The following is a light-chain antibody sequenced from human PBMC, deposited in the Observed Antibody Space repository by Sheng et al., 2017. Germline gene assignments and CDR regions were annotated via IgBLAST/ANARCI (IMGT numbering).Light chain of an antibody. CDR3: QQRGSWPLHT. V-gene: IGKV3-15*01. J-gene: IGKJ2*01. CDR2: GAS. CDR1: QSVTTN. Sequence: EIVMTQSPATLSVSPGERATLSCRASQSVTTNVAWYQQKPGQAPRLLIYGASTRATGIPARFSGSGSGTEFTLTISSLQSEDFAVYFCQQRGSWPLHTFGQGTKLEI.